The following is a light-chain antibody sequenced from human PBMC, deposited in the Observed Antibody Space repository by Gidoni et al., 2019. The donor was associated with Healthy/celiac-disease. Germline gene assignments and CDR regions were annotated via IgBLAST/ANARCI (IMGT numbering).Light chain of an antibody. J-gene: IGLJ2*01. CDR3: CSYAGSSTFVV. CDR1: SSDVGSYNL. Sequence: QSALTQPASVSGSPAQSITISCTGTSSDVGSYNLVSWYQQHPGKAPKPMIYEGSKRPSGVSNRFSGSKSGNTASLTISGLQAEDEADYYCCSYAGSSTFVVFGGGTKLTVL. V-gene: IGLV2-23*03. CDR2: EGS.